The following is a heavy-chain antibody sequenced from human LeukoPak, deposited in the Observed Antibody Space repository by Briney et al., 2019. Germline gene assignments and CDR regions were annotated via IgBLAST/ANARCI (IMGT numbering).Heavy chain of an antibody. Sequence: GRSLRLSCAASGFTFDDYAMHWVRQTPGKGLEWVSGISWNSGSIGYADSVKGRFTISRDNAKNSLYLQMNSLRAEDTALYYCAKVGAVAGSAFDIWGQGTMVTVSS. CDR2: ISWNSGSI. V-gene: IGHV3-9*01. CDR3: AKVGAVAGSAFDI. CDR1: GFTFDDYA. J-gene: IGHJ3*02. D-gene: IGHD6-19*01.